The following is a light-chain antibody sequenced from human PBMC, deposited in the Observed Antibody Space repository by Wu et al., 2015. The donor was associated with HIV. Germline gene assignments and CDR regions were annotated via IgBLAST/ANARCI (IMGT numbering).Light chain of an antibody. CDR2: GAS. J-gene: IGKJ1*01. CDR3: QKYNTAPWT. CDR1: QTIGTY. V-gene: IGKV1-39*01. Sequence: DIQMTQSPSSLSASVGDRITITCRASQTIGTYLNWYQQKEGKAPKLLISGASSLQSGVTSRFSGSGYGTDFTLTISSPQPEDVATYYCQKYNTAPWTFGQGTKVEMK.